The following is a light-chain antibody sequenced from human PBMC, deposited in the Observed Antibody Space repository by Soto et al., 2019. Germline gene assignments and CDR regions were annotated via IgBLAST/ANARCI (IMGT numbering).Light chain of an antibody. Sequence: QSVLTQPASVSGSPGQSITISCTGTSSDVGVYNYVSWHQHHPGKGPKLMIYAVSNRPSGVSNRFSGSKSGNTASLTISGLQAEDEADYYCSSFTSSSTLYVFGTGTKLTVL. CDR1: SSDVGVYNY. J-gene: IGLJ1*01. V-gene: IGLV2-14*01. CDR3: SSFTSSSTLYV. CDR2: AVS.